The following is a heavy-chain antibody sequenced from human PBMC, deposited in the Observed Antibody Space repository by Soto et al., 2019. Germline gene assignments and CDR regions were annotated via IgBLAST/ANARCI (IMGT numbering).Heavy chain of an antibody. CDR1: GYTFTSYA. D-gene: IGHD3-3*01. CDR2: INAGNGNT. V-gene: IGHV1-3*01. Sequence: QVQLVQSGAEVKKPGASVKVSCKASGYTFTSYAMHWVRQAPGQRLEWMGWINAGNGNTKYSQKFRGRVTITRDTSASTAYMELRSLRSEGTAVYYCARDGGYDFWSGYPKGGMDVWGQGTTVTVSS. CDR3: ARDGGYDFWSGYPKGGMDV. J-gene: IGHJ6*02.